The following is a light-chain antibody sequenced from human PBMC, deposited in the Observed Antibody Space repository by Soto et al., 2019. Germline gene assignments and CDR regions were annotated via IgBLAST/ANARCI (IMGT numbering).Light chain of an antibody. CDR1: QSVSSSY. J-gene: IGKJ1*01. V-gene: IGKV3-20*01. CDR2: GAS. Sequence: IVLAQSPGTLSLYPGDRATLSCRAIQSVSSSYLAWYQQKPGQAPRLLIYGASNRATGIPDRFSGSGSGTDFTLTISRLEPEDFAVYYCQQYGSSPPWTFGQGTKVDIK. CDR3: QQYGSSPPWT.